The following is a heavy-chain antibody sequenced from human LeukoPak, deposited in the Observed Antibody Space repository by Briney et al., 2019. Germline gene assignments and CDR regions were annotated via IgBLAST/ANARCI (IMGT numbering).Heavy chain of an antibody. Sequence: PGRSLRLSCAASGFTFSSYGMHWVRQAPNRVLEWVAVISYDGSNKYYAESVKGRLTICRDNSNDSLYLQMNSLRAEDRGVYYCAKDHRFGFLGWAQAVVAFDIWGQGTIGTVSS. CDR3: AKDHRFGFLGWAQAVVAFDI. J-gene: IGHJ3*02. CDR1: GFTFSSYG. V-gene: IGHV3-30*18. D-gene: IGHD3-3*01. CDR2: ISYDGSNK.